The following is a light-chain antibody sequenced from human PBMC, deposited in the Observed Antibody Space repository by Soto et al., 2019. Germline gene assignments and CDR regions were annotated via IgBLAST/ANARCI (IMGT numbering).Light chain of an antibody. CDR1: QTIASRY. CDR3: QQYDTSPPT. CDR2: RTF. Sequence: EIVLTQSPGTLSLSPGERATLSCRASQTIASRYLAWYQHQPGQAPRLLIYRTFARAPGIPDRFSGGGSGIYFTLTTSRLEREDFAVYYCQQYDTSPPTFGQGTRLDIK. V-gene: IGKV3-20*01. J-gene: IGKJ5*01.